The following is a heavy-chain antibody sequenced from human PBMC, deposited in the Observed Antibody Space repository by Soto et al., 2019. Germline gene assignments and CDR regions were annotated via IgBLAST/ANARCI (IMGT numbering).Heavy chain of an antibody. D-gene: IGHD2-15*01. CDR1: GFTFSSYA. CDR2: ISGSGGST. CDR3: AKDNPFVEAATRVFDY. Sequence: EVQLLESGGGLVQPGGSLRLSCAASGFTFSSYAMSWVRQAPGKGLEWVSAISGSGGSTYYADSVKGRFTISRDNSKNTLYLQRNSLRAEDTAVYYCAKDNPFVEAATRVFDYWGQGTLVTVSS. V-gene: IGHV3-23*01. J-gene: IGHJ4*02.